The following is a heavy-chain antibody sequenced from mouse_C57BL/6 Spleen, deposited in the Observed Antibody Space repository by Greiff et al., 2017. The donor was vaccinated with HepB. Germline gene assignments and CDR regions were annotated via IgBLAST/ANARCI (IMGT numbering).Heavy chain of an antibody. CDR1: GFTFSDYY. Sequence: EVQLVESGGGLVQPGGSLKLSCAASGFTFSDYYMYWVRQTPEKRLEWVAYISNGGGSTYYPDTVKGRFTISRDNAKNTLYLQMSRLKSEDTAMYYCARRGLRDYGYAMDYWGQGTSVTVSS. J-gene: IGHJ4*01. CDR2: ISNGGGST. V-gene: IGHV5-12*01. D-gene: IGHD2-4*01. CDR3: ARRGLRDYGYAMDY.